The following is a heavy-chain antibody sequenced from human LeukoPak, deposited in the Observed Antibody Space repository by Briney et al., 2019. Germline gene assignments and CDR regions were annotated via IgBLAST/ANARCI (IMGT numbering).Heavy chain of an antibody. Sequence: RGSLRLSCAASGFTFSSYWMSWVRRAPGKGLEWVANIKQDGSEKYYVDSVKGRFTISRDNAKNSLYLQMNSLRAEDTAVYYCARVLGYCSSTSCYTGPERYYFDYWGQGTLVTVSS. V-gene: IGHV3-7*01. D-gene: IGHD2-2*02. CDR3: ARVLGYCSSTSCYTGPERYYFDY. CDR1: GFTFSSYW. CDR2: IKQDGSEK. J-gene: IGHJ4*02.